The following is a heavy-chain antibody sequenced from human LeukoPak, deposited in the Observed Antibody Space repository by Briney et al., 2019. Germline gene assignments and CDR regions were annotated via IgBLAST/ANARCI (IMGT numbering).Heavy chain of an antibody. CDR2: INYSRSP. J-gene: IGHJ6*03. D-gene: IGHD1-1*01. CDR1: RGSISSSSYF. V-gene: IGHV4-39*07. Sequence: SETLSLTCTVSRGSISSSSYFWGWIRQPPGKGLEWIGTINYSRSPYYNPSLRSRVTISLDTSKNQFSLKLSSVTAADTAMYYCAREKIGTGTILGKDYYYMDVWGKGTTVTVSS. CDR3: AREKIGTGTILGKDYYYMDV.